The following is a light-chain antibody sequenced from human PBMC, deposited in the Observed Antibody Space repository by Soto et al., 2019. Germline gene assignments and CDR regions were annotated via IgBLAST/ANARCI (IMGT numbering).Light chain of an antibody. CDR1: SGYSNYK. CDR3: GADHGSGSNFVWV. CDR2: VGTGGIVG. J-gene: IGLJ3*02. V-gene: IGLV9-49*01. Sequence: QLVLTQPPSASASLGASVTLTCTLSSGYSNYKVVWYQQRPGKGPRFVMRVGTGGIVGSKGDGIPDRFSVLGSGLNRYLTIKNIQEEDESDYHCGADHGSGSNFVWVFGGGTKQTVL.